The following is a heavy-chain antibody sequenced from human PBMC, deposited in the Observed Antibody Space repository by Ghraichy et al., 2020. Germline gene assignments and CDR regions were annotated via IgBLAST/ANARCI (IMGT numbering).Heavy chain of an antibody. CDR2: IIPVFATK. V-gene: IGHV1-69*13. CDR3: ARERLGEFLFDY. CDR1: GGTFDNYG. D-gene: IGHD3-16*01. J-gene: IGHJ4*02. Sequence: SVKVSCKASGGTFDNYGITWGRQAPGQGLEWMGVIIPVFATKTYAQKFQGRLTISADESTSTAYMELSSLRFEDTAVYYCARERLGEFLFDYWGQGTLVTVSS.